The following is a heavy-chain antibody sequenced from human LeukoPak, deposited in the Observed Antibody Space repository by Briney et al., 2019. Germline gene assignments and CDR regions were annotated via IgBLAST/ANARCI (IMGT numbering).Heavy chain of an antibody. Sequence: SVKVSCKASGGTFSSYAISWVRQAPGQGLEWMGGIIAIFSTANYAQKFQGRVTITTDESTSTAYMELSSLRSEDTAVYYCASGYCSGGSCSKFDYWGQGTLVTVSS. D-gene: IGHD2-15*01. CDR2: IIAIFSTA. CDR3: ASGYCSGGSCSKFDY. V-gene: IGHV1-69*05. J-gene: IGHJ4*02. CDR1: GGTFSSYA.